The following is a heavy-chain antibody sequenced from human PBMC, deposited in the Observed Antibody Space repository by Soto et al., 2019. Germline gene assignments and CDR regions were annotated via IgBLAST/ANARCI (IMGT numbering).Heavy chain of an antibody. CDR3: ATSYYYDRTGFDY. J-gene: IGHJ4*02. V-gene: IGHV4-59*01. Sequence: SGTLSLTCTVSGFSISSYYWSWIRQPPGKGLEWIGYIYYSGSTNYNPSLKSRVTISVDTSKNQFSLKLSSVTAADTAVYYCATSYYYDRTGFDYWGQGTLVTVSS. D-gene: IGHD3-22*01. CDR1: GFSISSYY. CDR2: IYYSGST.